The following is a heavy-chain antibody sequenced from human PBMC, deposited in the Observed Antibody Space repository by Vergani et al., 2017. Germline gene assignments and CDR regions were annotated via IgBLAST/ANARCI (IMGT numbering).Heavy chain of an antibody. CDR2: MNPNSGNT. CDR3: ARGPTYSSSWYAFGKYYYYMDV. J-gene: IGHJ6*03. Sequence: QVQLVQSGAEVKKPGASVKVSCKASGYTFTSYDINWVRQATGQGLEWMGCMNPNSGNTGYAQKFQGRVTMTRNTSISTAYMELSSLRSEDTAVYYCARGPTYSSSWYAFGKYYYYMDVWGKGTTVTVSS. V-gene: IGHV1-8*01. D-gene: IGHD6-13*01. CDR1: GYTFTSYD.